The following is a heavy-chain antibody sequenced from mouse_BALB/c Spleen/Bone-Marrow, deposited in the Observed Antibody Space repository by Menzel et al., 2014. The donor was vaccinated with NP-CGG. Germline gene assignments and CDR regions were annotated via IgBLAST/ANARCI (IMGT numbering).Heavy chain of an antibody. V-gene: IGHV1-31*01. CDR1: GYSFTGYY. Sequence: VQLQQPGPELVKPGASVKISCKASGYSFTGYYVHWVKQSHVKSLEWIGRINPYNGATRYNQNFKDKASLTVDKSSSTAYMELHSLTSEDSAVYYCARGYYGYVHFDVWGAGTTVTVSS. CDR2: INPYNGAT. D-gene: IGHD1-2*01. CDR3: ARGYYGYVHFDV. J-gene: IGHJ1*01.